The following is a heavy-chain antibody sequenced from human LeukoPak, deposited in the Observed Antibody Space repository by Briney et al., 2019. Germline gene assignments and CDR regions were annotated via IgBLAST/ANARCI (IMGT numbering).Heavy chain of an antibody. CDR3: AMIEQVVSNVEGGY. V-gene: IGHV3-74*01. J-gene: IGHJ4*02. D-gene: IGHD6-6*01. Sequence: GGSLRLSCAASGFTFRNYWMHWVRQAPGKGLVWVSRIPKDGSDTSHADSVKGRFTISRDNAKDTLYLQMNSLRADDTAVYFCAMIEQVVSNVEGGYWGQGTLVTVSS. CDR2: IPKDGSDT. CDR1: GFTFRNYW.